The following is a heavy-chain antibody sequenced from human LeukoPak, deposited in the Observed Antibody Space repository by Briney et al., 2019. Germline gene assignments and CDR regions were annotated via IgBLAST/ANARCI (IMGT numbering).Heavy chain of an antibody. Sequence: SSETLSLTCTVSGGSISSYYWSWIRQPAGKGLEWIGRIYTSGSTNYNPSLKSRVTMSVDTSKNQFSLKLSSVTAADTAVYYCAREPLGIEPDAFDIWGQGTMVTVSS. CDR3: AREPLGIEPDAFDI. V-gene: IGHV4-4*07. J-gene: IGHJ3*02. CDR1: GGSISSYY. D-gene: IGHD1-14*01. CDR2: IYTSGST.